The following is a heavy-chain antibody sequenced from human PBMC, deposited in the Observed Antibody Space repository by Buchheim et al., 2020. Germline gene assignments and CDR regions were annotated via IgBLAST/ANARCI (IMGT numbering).Heavy chain of an antibody. Sequence: EVQLVQSGAEVKKPGESLQISCKGSGYSFTSYWIGWVRQMPGKGLEWMGIIYPGDSDTRYTPSFQGQVTISADKSISTAYLQWSSLKASDTAMYYCARHPRHSSGYAFYYYYGMDVWGQGTT. J-gene: IGHJ6*02. CDR1: GYSFTSYW. CDR2: IYPGDSDT. V-gene: IGHV5-51*01. CDR3: ARHPRHSSGYAFYYYYGMDV. D-gene: IGHD3-22*01.